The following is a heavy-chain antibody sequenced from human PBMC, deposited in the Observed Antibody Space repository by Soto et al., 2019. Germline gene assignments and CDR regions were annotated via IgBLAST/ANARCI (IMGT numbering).Heavy chain of an antibody. CDR3: ARYDSSGYYWPYYYYGMDV. J-gene: IGHJ6*02. V-gene: IGHV3-21*01. D-gene: IGHD3-22*01. Sequence: GSLRLSCAASGFTFSTYSMNWVRQAPGKGLEWVSSISSSSSYIYYADSVKGRFTISRDNAKNSLYLQMNSLRAEDTAVYYCARYDSSGYYWPYYYYGMDVWGQG. CDR2: ISSSSSYI. CDR1: GFTFSTYS.